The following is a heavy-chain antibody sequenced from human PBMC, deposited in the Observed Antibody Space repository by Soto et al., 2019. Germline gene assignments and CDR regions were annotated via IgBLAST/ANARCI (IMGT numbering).Heavy chain of an antibody. J-gene: IGHJ4*02. CDR3: AREGGLLWFGELSPGDY. D-gene: IGHD3-10*01. CDR1: GFTFSSYW. V-gene: IGHV3-74*01. CDR2: INSDGSST. Sequence: GGSLRLSCAASGFTFSSYWMHWVRQAPGKGLVWVSRINSDGSSTSYADSVKGRFTISRDNAKNTLYLQMNSLRAEDTAVYYCAREGGLLWFGELSPGDYWGQGTLVTVS.